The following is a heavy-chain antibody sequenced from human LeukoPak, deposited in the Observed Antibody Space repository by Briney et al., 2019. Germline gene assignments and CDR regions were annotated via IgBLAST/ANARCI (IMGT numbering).Heavy chain of an antibody. CDR2: ISAYNGNT. CDR1: GYTFTSYG. CDR3: ARTGDLDYYYYGMDV. V-gene: IGHV1-18*01. Sequence: ASVKVSCKASGYTFTSYGISWVGQAAGQGLEWMGWISAYNGNTNYAQKLQGRVTMTTDTSTSTAYMELRSLRSNDTAVYYCARTGDLDYYYYGMDVWGQGTTVTVSS. J-gene: IGHJ6*02. D-gene: IGHD4-17*01.